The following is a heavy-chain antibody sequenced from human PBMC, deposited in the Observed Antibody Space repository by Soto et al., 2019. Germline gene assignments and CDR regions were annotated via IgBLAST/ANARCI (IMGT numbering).Heavy chain of an antibody. CDR2: IYYSGQT. J-gene: IGHJ5*02. CDR3: ARHGSS. V-gene: IGHV4-39*01. Sequence: SETLSLTCSVSGVSISDSSYYWGWIRQPPGKGLQWIGSIYYSGQTYYNPSLKSRVTISIDRSKNQISLNLTSVTATDTAFYYCARHGSSWGQGTLVTVSS. CDR1: GVSISDSSYY.